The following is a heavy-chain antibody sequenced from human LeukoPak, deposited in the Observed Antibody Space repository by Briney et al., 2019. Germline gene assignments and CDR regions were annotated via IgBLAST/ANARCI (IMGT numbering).Heavy chain of an antibody. CDR1: GGTFSSYA. Sequence: ASVKVSCKASGGTFSSYAISWVRQAPGQGLEWMGGIIPIFGTANYAQKFQGRVTITADESTSTAYMELSSLRSEDTAVYYCAGAPRITMIVVVIGPYGAFVIWGQGTMVTVSS. CDR3: AGAPRITMIVVVIGPYGAFVI. J-gene: IGHJ3*02. CDR2: IIPIFGTA. D-gene: IGHD3-22*01. V-gene: IGHV1-69*13.